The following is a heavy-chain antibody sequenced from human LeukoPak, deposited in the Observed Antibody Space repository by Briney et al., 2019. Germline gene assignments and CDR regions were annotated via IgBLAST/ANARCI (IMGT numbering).Heavy chain of an antibody. CDR1: GYAFRSYG. CDR3: ARASMVRGSYYFDY. V-gene: IGHV1-69*06. CDR2: IIPIFGTA. J-gene: IGHJ4*02. Sequence: ASVKVSCKASGYAFRSYGISWVRQAPGQGLEWMGGIIPIFGTANYAQKFQGRVTITADKSTSTAYMELSSLRSEDTAVYYCARASMVRGSYYFDYWGQGTLVTVSS. D-gene: IGHD3-10*01.